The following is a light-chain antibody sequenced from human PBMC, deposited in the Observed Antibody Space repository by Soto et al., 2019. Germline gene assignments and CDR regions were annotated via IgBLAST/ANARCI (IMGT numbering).Light chain of an antibody. Sequence: QSVLTQPPSASGTPGQTIAISCSGGSSNIGSHTVNWYQQLPGTAPRLLIYSNTQRPSGVPDRFSGSKSGTSASLAISVLQSEYEGDYYCAAWDDSLKGVVFGGGTKVTVL. CDR1: SSNIGSHT. J-gene: IGLJ2*01. CDR2: SNT. V-gene: IGLV1-44*01. CDR3: AAWDDSLKGVV.